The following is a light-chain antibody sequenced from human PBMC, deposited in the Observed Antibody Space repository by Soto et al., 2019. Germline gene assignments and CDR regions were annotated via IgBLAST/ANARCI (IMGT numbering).Light chain of an antibody. CDR3: QQYNSWPRT. J-gene: IGKJ1*01. CDR2: GAS. V-gene: IGKV3-15*01. CDR1: QSVGNY. Sequence: ETVMTQSPATLSVSPGERATLSCRASQSVGNYLAWYQQKPGQAPRLLIFGASTRATAFPARFRGSGSGTEFTLTISSLQSEDFAVYYCQQYNSWPRTFGQGTKVDI.